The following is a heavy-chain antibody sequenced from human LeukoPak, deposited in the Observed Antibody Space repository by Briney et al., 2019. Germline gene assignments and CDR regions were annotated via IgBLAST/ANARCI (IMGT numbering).Heavy chain of an antibody. Sequence: ASVTVSCKASGGTFSSYAISWVRQAPGQGLEWMGGIIPIFGTANYAQKFQGRVTITADESTSTAYMELSSLRSEDTAVYYCALYYYDSSGHPPIGYYYYYGMDVWGQGTTVTVSS. J-gene: IGHJ6*02. V-gene: IGHV1-69*13. CDR1: GGTFSSYA. CDR2: IIPIFGTA. D-gene: IGHD3-22*01. CDR3: ALYYYDSSGHPPIGYYYYYGMDV.